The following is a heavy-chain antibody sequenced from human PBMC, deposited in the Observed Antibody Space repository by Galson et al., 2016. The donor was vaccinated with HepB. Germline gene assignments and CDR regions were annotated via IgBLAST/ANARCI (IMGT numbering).Heavy chain of an antibody. CDR2: IRSKANSYAT. D-gene: IGHD2-15*01. Sequence: SLRLFCAASGFTFSGSAMHWVRQASGKGLEWVGRIRSKANSYATAYAASVKGRFTISRDDSKNTAYLQMNSLKTEDTAVYYCTRGYCSGGSCSMQDYWGQGTLVTVSS. CDR3: TRGYCSGGSCSMQDY. CDR1: GFTFSGSA. V-gene: IGHV3-73*01. J-gene: IGHJ4*02.